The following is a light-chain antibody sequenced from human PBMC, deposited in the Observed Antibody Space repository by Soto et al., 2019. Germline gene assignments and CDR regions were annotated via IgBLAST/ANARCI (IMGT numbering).Light chain of an antibody. CDR3: QQYNNWPPCT. CDR2: GAS. J-gene: IGKJ2*01. Sequence: EIVMTQSPATLSVSPGERATLSSSASQSVSSNLAWYQQKPGQAPRLLIYGASTRATGIPARFSGSGSGTEFTLTISSLQSEDFAVYYCQQYNNWPPCTFGQGTKLGMK. CDR1: QSVSSN. V-gene: IGKV3-15*01.